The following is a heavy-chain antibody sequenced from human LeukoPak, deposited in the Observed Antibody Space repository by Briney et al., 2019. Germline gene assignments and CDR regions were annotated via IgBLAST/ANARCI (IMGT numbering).Heavy chain of an antibody. CDR3: ARDAMIVPQQYAFDI. CDR1: GGSISSYY. V-gene: IGHV4-59*01. J-gene: IGHJ3*02. Sequence: PAETLTLTCTVSGGSISSYYWSWIRQPPGKALEWIGYIYYSGSTNYNPPLKSRVTISVDTSKNQFSLKLSSVTAADTAVYYCARDAMIVPQQYAFDIWGQGTMVTVSS. D-gene: IGHD3-22*01. CDR2: IYYSGST.